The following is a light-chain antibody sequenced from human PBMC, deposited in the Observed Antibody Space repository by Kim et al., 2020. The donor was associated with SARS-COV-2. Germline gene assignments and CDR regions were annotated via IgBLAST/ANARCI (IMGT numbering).Light chain of an antibody. CDR3: SSYAGSNNLV. CDR1: ESHLGGYND. Sequence: TRASTGPESHLGGYNDVTWHQGHPGKAPKLRIYDGYQRPPWVPDRFAGSKSGNTAALTVSGLQAEDEADYYRSSYAGSNNLVFGGGTQLTVL. CDR2: DGY. J-gene: IGLJ3*02. V-gene: IGLV2-8*01.